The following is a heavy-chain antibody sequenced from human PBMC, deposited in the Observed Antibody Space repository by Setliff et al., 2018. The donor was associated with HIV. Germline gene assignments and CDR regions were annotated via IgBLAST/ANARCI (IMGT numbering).Heavy chain of an antibody. V-gene: IGHV4-4*07. CDR2: IHSDGST. Sequence: SETLSLTCRVSGGSIRDSYWNWIRQPAGKGLEWIGRIHSDGSTNYNPSLRSRVTLSVDTSKNRFTLKVTSVTAADTAVYYCTRDLWGDDYYYNNMDVWGKGTTVTVSS. J-gene: IGHJ6*03. CDR1: GGSIRDSY. D-gene: IGHD2-21*02. CDR3: TRDLWGDDYYYNNMDV.